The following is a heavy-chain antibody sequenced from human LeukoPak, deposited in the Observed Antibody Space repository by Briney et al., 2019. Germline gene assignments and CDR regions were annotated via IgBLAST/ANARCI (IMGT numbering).Heavy chain of an antibody. CDR1: GINFSHFG. CDR3: AKQGYCSGGSCYRSYAFDI. D-gene: IGHD2-15*01. CDR2: ISWNGCST. J-gene: IGHJ3*02. V-gene: IGHV3-23*01. Sequence: GFLRPPFGASGINFSHFGLKLVRQGPGEGLEVGPGISWNGCSTYYADSVKGRFTISRDNSRNTLYLQMNSLRADDTAVYYCAKQGYCSGGSCYRSYAFDIWGQGTMVTVSS.